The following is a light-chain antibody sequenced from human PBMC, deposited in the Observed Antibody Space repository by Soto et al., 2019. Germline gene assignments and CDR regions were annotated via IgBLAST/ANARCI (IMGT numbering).Light chain of an antibody. CDR2: GAS. CDR3: PQYHSWPIT. Sequence: EMVMKKSPATRSGYQGESATLSCRASQSINRDLAWYVQKPGQAPRRVIYGASTWGTGVPPRFTGSGSGTEFTLTIICLQSEDFAPYYCPQYHSWPITFGHGTRLEIK. V-gene: IGKV3D-15*01. CDR1: QSINRD. J-gene: IGKJ5*01.